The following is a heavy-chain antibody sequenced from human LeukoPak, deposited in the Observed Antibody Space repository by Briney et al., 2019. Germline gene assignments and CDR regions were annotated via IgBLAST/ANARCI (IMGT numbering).Heavy chain of an antibody. J-gene: IGHJ4*02. V-gene: IGHV3-7*05. CDR2: IKHDGSDK. CDR1: GFTFSSYW. CDR3: AGDSYYSSDY. Sequence: GGSLRLSCAASGFTFSSYWMSWVRQAPGKGLEWVANIKHDGSDKYYVDSVKGRFTISRDNAKNSLYLQMNSLRVEDTAVYYCAGDSYYSSDYWGQGTLVTVSS. D-gene: IGHD2/OR15-2a*01.